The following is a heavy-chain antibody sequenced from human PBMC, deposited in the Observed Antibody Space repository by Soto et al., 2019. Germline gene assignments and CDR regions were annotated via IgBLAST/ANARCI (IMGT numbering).Heavy chain of an antibody. J-gene: IGHJ6*02. Sequence: SETLSLTCAVYGGSFSGYYWSWIRQPPGKGLEWIGEINHSGSTNYNPSLKSRVTISVDTSKNQSSLKLSSVTAADTAVYYCARGFCYLTRGSCYYYYGMDVWGQGTTVTVSS. V-gene: IGHV4-34*01. CDR2: INHSGST. D-gene: IGHD3-16*01. CDR1: GGSFSGYY. CDR3: ARGFCYLTRGSCYYYYGMDV.